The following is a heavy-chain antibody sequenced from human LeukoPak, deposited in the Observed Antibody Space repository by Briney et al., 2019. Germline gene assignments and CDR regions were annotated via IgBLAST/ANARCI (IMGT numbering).Heavy chain of an antibody. CDR2: IRYDGSNK. CDR1: GFTVSSNY. V-gene: IGHV3-30*02. Sequence: GGSLRLSCAASGFTVSSNYMSWVRQAPGKGLEWVAFIRYDGSNKYYADSVKGRFTISRDNSKNTLYLQMNSLRAEDTAVYYCATSTRWLQFQYFDYWGQGTLVTVSS. D-gene: IGHD5-24*01. J-gene: IGHJ4*02. CDR3: ATSTRWLQFQYFDY.